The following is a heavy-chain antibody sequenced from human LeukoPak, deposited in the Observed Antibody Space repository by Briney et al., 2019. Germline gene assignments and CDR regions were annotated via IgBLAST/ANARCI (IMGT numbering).Heavy chain of an antibody. D-gene: IGHD3-10*01. V-gene: IGHV3-23*01. CDR3: AKHGLWSFDY. CDR1: GLSFSNYA. Sequence: GGSLRLSCAASGLSFSNYAMSWVRQAPGKGLEWVSAISGSGGSTYYADSVKGRFTISRDNSKNTLYLQMNSLRAEDTAVYYCAKHGLWSFDYWGQGTLVTVSS. CDR2: ISGSGGST. J-gene: IGHJ4*02.